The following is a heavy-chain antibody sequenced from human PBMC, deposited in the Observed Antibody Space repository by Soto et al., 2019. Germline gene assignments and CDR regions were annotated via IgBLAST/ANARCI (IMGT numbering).Heavy chain of an antibody. CDR2: TYYRSKWYN. Sequence: PSQTLSLTCAISGDSVSSNSAAWNWIRQSPSRGLEWLGRTYYRSKWYNDYAVSVKSRITINPDTSKNQFSLQLNSVTPEDTAVYYCARDHVDSSGYYVPDYFDYWGQGTLVTVSS. J-gene: IGHJ4*02. D-gene: IGHD3-22*01. V-gene: IGHV6-1*01. CDR1: GDSVSSNSAA. CDR3: ARDHVDSSGYYVPDYFDY.